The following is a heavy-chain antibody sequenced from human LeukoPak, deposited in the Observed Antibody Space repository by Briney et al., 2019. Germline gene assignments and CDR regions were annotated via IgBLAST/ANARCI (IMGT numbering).Heavy chain of an antibody. CDR2: ISYDGSNK. V-gene: IGHV3-30-3*01. Sequence: GGSLRLSCAASGFTFSSYAMHWVRQAPGKGLEWVAVISYDGSNKYYADSVKGRFTISRDNSKNTLYLQMNSLRAEDTAVYYCAKDRWRLDHYDSSPVDYWGQGTLVTVSS. J-gene: IGHJ4*02. CDR1: GFTFSSYA. D-gene: IGHD3-22*01. CDR3: AKDRWRLDHYDSSPVDY.